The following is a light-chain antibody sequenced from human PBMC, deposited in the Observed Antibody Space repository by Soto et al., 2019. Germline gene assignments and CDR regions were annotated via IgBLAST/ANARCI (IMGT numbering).Light chain of an antibody. J-gene: IGKJ1*01. Sequence: DIQLTQSPSSLSASVGDRVTIMCRASHGISNFVNWYQQRPGGVPKLLIYAASTLQSGVTSRFSGSVSGQDFTLTINGLQPEDFATYYCQQSYSTPRTFGLGTKVEI. CDR3: QQSYSTPRT. CDR1: HGISNF. CDR2: AAS. V-gene: IGKV1-39*01.